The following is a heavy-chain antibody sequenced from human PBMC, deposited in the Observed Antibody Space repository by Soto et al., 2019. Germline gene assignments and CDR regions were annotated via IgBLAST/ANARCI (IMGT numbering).Heavy chain of an antibody. V-gene: IGHV4-59*01. CDR3: AGGGGVPAALKWFDP. J-gene: IGHJ5*02. CDR1: GGSISSYY. Sequence: PSETLSLTCTVSGGSISSYYWSWIRQPPGKGLEWIGYIYYSGSTNYNPSLKSRVTISVDTSKNQFSLKLSSVTAADTAVYYCAGGGGVPAALKWFDPWGQGTLVNVS. D-gene: IGHD2-2*01. CDR2: IYYSGST.